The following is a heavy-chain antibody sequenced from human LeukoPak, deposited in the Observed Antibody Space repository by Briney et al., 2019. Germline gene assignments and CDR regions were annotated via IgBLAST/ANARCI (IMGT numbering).Heavy chain of an antibody. CDR1: GFTFSSYS. V-gene: IGHV3-74*01. CDR3: VRDFRSADY. J-gene: IGHJ4*02. CDR2: ICPDGTVT. Sequence: GGSLRVSCAASGFTFSSYSMNWVRQAPGKGPMWVSRICPDGTVTNYADSVKARFIISRDNARNTVYLQMNSLRVEDTAVYYCVRDFRSADYWGQGTLVTVSS.